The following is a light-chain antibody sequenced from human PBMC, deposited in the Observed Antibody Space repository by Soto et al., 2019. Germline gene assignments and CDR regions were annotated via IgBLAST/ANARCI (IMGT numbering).Light chain of an antibody. Sequence: QSALTQPASVSGSPGQSITISCTGTSSDVGSYNLVSWYQHHPGKAPKLMIYEVSKRPSGVSNRFSGSKSGNTASLTISGLQAEDEADYYCCSYAGSSTFGVFGGGTKVTVL. CDR2: EVS. CDR3: CSYAGSSTFGV. J-gene: IGLJ3*02. CDR1: SSDVGSYNL. V-gene: IGLV2-23*02.